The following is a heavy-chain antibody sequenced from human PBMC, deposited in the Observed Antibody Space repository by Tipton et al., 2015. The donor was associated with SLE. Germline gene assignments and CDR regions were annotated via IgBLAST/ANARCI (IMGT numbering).Heavy chain of an antibody. Sequence: TLSLTCAVYGGSFSGYYWSWIRQPPGKGLEWIGYISYSGSTNYNPALKSRVTISVNTSRNQFSLRLSSVTAADTAVYHCARETVGGWFDPWGQGILVTVSS. D-gene: IGHD1-26*01. CDR1: GGSFSGYY. V-gene: IGHV4-59*01. J-gene: IGHJ5*02. CDR3: ARETVGGWFDP. CDR2: ISYSGST.